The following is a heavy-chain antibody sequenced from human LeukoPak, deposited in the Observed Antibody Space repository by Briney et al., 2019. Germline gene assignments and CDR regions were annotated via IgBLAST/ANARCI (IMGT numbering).Heavy chain of an antibody. CDR3: ARLWFGAYYFGY. D-gene: IGHD3-10*01. J-gene: IGHJ4*02. CDR2: IFYSGST. CDR1: GGSISSSSYY. Sequence: PSETLSLTCAVSGGSISSSSYYWGWIRQPPGKGLEWIGSIFYSGSTYYNPSLKSRVTISVDTSKNQFSLKLNSVTAADTAVYYCARLWFGAYYFGYWGQGTLVTVSS. V-gene: IGHV4-39*01.